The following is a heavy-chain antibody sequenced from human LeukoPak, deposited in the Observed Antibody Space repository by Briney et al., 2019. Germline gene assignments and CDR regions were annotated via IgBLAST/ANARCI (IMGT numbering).Heavy chain of an antibody. J-gene: IGHJ4*02. Sequence: SVKASRKVSGGTLSTYAISWGPRAPGPGLEGMGGITRIFSTANYPHKFQGRVTITTDEYTSTASMELSSLRSEDTAVYYCTAGDSSSLLGAYWGQGTLVTVSS. V-gene: IGHV1-69*05. CDR1: GGTLSTYA. CDR2: ITRIFSTA. D-gene: IGHD3-22*01. CDR3: TAGDSSSLLGAY.